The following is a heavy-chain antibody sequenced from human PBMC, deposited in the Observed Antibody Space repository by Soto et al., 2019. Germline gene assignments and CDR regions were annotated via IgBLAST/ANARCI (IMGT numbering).Heavy chain of an antibody. CDR1: GGSIHSYY. V-gene: IGHV4-39*01. CDR2: IYYSGST. CDR3: ARQNPAQGYYYGMDV. J-gene: IGHJ6*02. Sequence: SETLSLTCTVSGGSIHSYYWSWIRQPPGKGLEWIGSIYYSGSTYYNPSLKSRVTISVDTSKNQFSLKLSSVTAADTAVYYCARQNPAQGYYYGMDVWGQGTTVTVSS.